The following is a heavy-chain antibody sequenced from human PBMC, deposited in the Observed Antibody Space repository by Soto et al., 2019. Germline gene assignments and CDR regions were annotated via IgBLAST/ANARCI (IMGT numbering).Heavy chain of an antibody. Sequence: SSETLSLTXAVSGYSISSGDYWGWIRQPPGKGLEWIGSIFHSGNAYYNPSLKSRVTISIDTSKNQFSLKLTSVTATDTAVYYCARDTGSGMDYFDFWGQGTLVTVSS. CDR1: GYSISSGDY. J-gene: IGHJ4*02. V-gene: IGHV4-38-2*02. CDR3: ARDTGSGMDYFDF. CDR2: IFHSGNA. D-gene: IGHD6-19*01.